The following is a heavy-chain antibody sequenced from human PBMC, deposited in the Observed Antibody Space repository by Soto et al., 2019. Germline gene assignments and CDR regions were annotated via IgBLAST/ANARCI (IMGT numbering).Heavy chain of an antibody. CDR2: ISGYNGNT. Sequence: GPEVKKPGASVKVSCKATGYTFRSYGVTWVRRAPGQGLEWMGWISGYNGNTEYAQKLQGRVTMTTDTSTSTVYMELRSLGSADTAVYYCARDRGVVTSGSAYYFDYWGQGTLVTVSS. V-gene: IGHV1-18*01. J-gene: IGHJ4*02. CDR3: ARDRGVVTSGSAYYFDY. CDR1: GYTFRSYG. D-gene: IGHD2-2*01.